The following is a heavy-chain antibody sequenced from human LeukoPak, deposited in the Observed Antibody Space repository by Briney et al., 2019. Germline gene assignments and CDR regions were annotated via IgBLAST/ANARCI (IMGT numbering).Heavy chain of an antibody. CDR1: GDSISSSSSY. V-gene: IGHV4-61*05. D-gene: IGHD3-22*01. Sequence: SETLSLTCTVSGDSISSSSSYWGWIRQPPGNGLEWIGYIYYSGSTNYNPSLKSRVTISVDTSKNQFSLKLSSVTAADTAVYYCASSLYYYDSSGPLDAFDIWGQGTMVTVSS. CDR2: IYYSGST. CDR3: ASSLYYYDSSGPLDAFDI. J-gene: IGHJ3*02.